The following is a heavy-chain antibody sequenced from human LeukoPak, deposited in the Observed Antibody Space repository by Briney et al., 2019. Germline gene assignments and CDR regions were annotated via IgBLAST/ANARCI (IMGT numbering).Heavy chain of an antibody. Sequence: GESLRLSCAASGFSFSRYWMSWVRQAPVRGLEWVANIKPDGSEIYYVDSVKGRFTISRDNAKNAVYLHMNSLRPEDTAIYYCARDKAEGPTKFDSWGQGIRVTVSS. V-gene: IGHV3-7*01. J-gene: IGHJ5*01. CDR2: IKPDGSEI. CDR1: GFSFSRYW. CDR3: ARDKAEGPTKFDS.